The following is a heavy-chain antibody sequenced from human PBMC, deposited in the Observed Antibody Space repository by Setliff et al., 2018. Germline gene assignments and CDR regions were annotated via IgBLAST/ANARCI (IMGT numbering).Heavy chain of an antibody. J-gene: IGHJ4*01. V-gene: IGHV4-39*02. Sequence: PSETLSLTCNGSGGSVSSGYYYWDWIRQPPGKGLEWIGTVYYTGRTYYNPSLKSRVTIAVDAPDNHFSLKLRSVTAADTAVYYCARAPNDLGVDWLFNNYFDYWGHGTLVTVSS. CDR3: ARAPNDLGVDWLFNNYFDY. CDR1: GGSVSSGYYY. D-gene: IGHD3-9*01. CDR2: VYYTGRT.